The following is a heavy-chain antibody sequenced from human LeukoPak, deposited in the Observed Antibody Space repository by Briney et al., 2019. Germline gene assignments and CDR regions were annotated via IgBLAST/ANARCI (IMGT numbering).Heavy chain of an antibody. CDR1: GFTFSDYA. Sequence: GGSLRLSCAVSGFTFSDYAVTWVRQAPGKGLERVSTISGGGGSTYYADSVKGRFTISKDNSKNTLHLQMNSLRAEDTAVYYCAKTRDWYLDYWGQGTLVTVSS. CDR2: ISGGGGST. J-gene: IGHJ4*02. D-gene: IGHD2-21*02. CDR3: AKTRDWYLDY. V-gene: IGHV3-23*01.